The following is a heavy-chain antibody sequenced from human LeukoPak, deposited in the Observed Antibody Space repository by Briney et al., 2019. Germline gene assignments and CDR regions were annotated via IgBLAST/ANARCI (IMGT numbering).Heavy chain of an antibody. CDR3: ARRITIFGVASTYYFDY. CDR2: IYPGDSDT. V-gene: IGHV5-51*01. D-gene: IGHD3-3*01. J-gene: IGHJ4*02. Sequence: GESLKISCKGSGYSFTSYWIGWVRQMPGKGLEWMGIIYPGDSDTRYSPSFQGQVTISADKSISTAYLQWSSLKASDTAMYYCARRITIFGVASTYYFDYWGQGTLVTVSS. CDR1: GYSFTSYW.